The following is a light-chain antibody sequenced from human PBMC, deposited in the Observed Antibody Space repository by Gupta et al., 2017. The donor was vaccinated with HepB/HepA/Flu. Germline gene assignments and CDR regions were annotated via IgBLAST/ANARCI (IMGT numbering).Light chain of an antibody. CDR3: SSFTSTTTTLVL. J-gene: IGLJ3*02. CDR2: DVT. Sequence: QSALTQPASVSGSPGQSITISCTGTISDVGGYNSVSWYQQYPGKAPKLLIYDVTARPSGISTRFSASKSGNTASLTISGLQTEDEADYFCSSFTSTTTTLVLFGGGTKLTVL. V-gene: IGLV2-14*03. CDR1: ISDVGGYNS.